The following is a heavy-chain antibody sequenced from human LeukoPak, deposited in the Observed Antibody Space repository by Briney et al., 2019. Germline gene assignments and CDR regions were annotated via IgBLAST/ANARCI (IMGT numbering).Heavy chain of an antibody. V-gene: IGHV3-20*04. CDR1: GFTFDDYG. J-gene: IGHJ4*02. Sequence: GGSLRLSCAASGFTFDDYGMSWVRQAPGKGLEWVSGVNWNGGSTGYADSVKGRFTISRDNAKNSLYLQMNSLRAEDTALYYCARVLRYDSSGYSSERSYYFDYWGQGTLVTVSS. CDR2: VNWNGGST. D-gene: IGHD3-22*01. CDR3: ARVLRYDSSGYSSERSYYFDY.